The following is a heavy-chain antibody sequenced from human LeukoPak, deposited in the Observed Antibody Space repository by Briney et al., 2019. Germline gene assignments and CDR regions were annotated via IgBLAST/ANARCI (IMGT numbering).Heavy chain of an antibody. CDR3: AKARGYSYGPFDY. CDR1: GFTFSSYG. J-gene: IGHJ4*02. V-gene: IGHV3-30*02. CDR2: IRYDGSNK. D-gene: IGHD5-18*01. Sequence: TGGSLRLSYAASGFTFSSYGMHWVRQAPGKGLEWVAFIRYDGSNKYYADSVKGRFTISRDNSKNTLYLQMNSLRAEDTAVYYCAKARGYSYGPFDYWGQGTLATVSS.